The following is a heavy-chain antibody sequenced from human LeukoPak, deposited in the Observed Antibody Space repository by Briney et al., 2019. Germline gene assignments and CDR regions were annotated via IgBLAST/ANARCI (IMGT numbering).Heavy chain of an antibody. CDR2: IDGSGDHR. J-gene: IGHJ4*02. CDR1: GFSFSDAW. Sequence: PGGSLRLSCAASGFSFSDAWMNWVRQAPGKGLEWVSAIDGSGDHRFYTDSVKGRFTISRGNSKNRVYLQTNSLRAEDTAIYYCAKGSAKWELYDYWGQGTLVSVSS. D-gene: IGHD1-26*01. V-gene: IGHV3-23*05. CDR3: AKGSAKWELYDY.